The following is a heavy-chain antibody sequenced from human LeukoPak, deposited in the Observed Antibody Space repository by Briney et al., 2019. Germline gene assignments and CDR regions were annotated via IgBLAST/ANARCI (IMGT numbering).Heavy chain of an antibody. CDR2: INNLGTST. Sequence: GGSLRLSCAASGFTFSNYWMHWVRQVPGRGLVWVSRINNLGTSTNYADSVRGRFTISRDNSKNTLYLQMNSLRDEDTAVYYCARGRYEISAAMDVWGQGTTVTVSS. D-gene: IGHD5-12*01. V-gene: IGHV3-74*01. CDR3: ARGRYEISAAMDV. CDR1: GFTFSNYW. J-gene: IGHJ6*02.